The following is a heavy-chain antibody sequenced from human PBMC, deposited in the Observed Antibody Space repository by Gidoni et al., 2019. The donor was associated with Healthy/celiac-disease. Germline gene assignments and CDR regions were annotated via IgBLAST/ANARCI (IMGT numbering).Heavy chain of an antibody. J-gene: IGHJ4*02. CDR2: IYFSGGT. V-gene: IGHV4-31*03. CDR3: ARSSLGELSLVY. D-gene: IGHD3-16*02. Sequence: QVQLQESGPGLVKHSQTLSLPCTVSGGSSSSGGYYWSWIRQHPGKGREWIGYIYFSGGTYYNPSLKSRVTISVDTSKNQFSLKLSSVTAADTAVYYCARSSLGELSLVYWGQGTLVTVSS. CDR1: GGSSSSGGYY.